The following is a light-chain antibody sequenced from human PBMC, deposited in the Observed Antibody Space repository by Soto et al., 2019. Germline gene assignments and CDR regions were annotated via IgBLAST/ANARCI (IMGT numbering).Light chain of an antibody. CDR1: QSVSSSN. CDR2: GAS. V-gene: IGKV3-20*01. Sequence: EIVLTQSPGTLSLSPGERATLSCRASQSVSSSNLAWYQQKPGQAPRLLIYGASSRATGTPDRFSGSGSGTDFTLTISRLEPEDFAVYYCQQYGSTYTFGQGTKLEIK. CDR3: QQYGSTYT. J-gene: IGKJ2*01.